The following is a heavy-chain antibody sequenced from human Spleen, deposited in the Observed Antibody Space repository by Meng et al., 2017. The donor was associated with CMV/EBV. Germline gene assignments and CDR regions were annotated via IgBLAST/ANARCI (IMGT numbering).Heavy chain of an antibody. CDR1: GGSISSGDSY. V-gene: IGHV4-30-4*08. CDR2: IYYSGST. D-gene: IGHD5-18*01. J-gene: IGHJ4*02. Sequence: VQLQELCHGLVKPSQTLSLTCTVSGGSISSGDSYWSWIRQPPGKGLEWIGYIYYSGSTYYNPSLKSRVTISVDTSKNQFSLKLSSVTAADTAVYYCAREGYAEAFDYWGQGTLVTVSS. CDR3: AREGYAEAFDY.